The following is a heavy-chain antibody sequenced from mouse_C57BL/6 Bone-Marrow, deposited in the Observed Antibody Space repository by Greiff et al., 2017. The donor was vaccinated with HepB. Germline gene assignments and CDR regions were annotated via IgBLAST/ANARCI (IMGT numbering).Heavy chain of an antibody. D-gene: IGHD1-1*01. CDR3: TLPYYYGSSYGY. Sequence: EVMLVESGGGLVQPGGSMKLSCVASGFTFSNYWMNWVRQSPEKGLEWVAQIRLKSDNYATHYAESVKGRFTISRDDSQSSVYLQMNNLRAEDTGIYYCTLPYYYGSSYGYWGQGTTLTVSS. V-gene: IGHV6-3*01. CDR1: GFTFSNYW. J-gene: IGHJ2*01. CDR2: IRLKSDNYAT.